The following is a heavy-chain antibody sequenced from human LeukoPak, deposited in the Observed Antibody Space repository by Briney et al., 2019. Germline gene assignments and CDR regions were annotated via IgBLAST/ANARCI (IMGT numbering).Heavy chain of an antibody. J-gene: IGHJ3*02. CDR3: AKDRSYDSSPDAFDI. V-gene: IGHV3-23*01. CDR2: ISGSGGST. D-gene: IGHD3-22*01. CDR1: GFTFSSYA. Sequence: GGSLRLSCAASGFTFSSYAMSWVREAPGKGLEWVSAISGSGGSTYYADSVKGRFTISRDNSKNTLYLQMNSLRAEDTAVYYCAKDRSYDSSPDAFDIWGQGTMVTVSS.